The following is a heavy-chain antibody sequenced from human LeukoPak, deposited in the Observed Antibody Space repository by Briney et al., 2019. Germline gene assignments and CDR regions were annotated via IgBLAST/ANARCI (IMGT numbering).Heavy chain of an antibody. D-gene: IGHD3-10*01. CDR3: ARGVTMVRGVTSDFDY. CDR1: GYTFTSYG. Sequence: ASVKVSCKASGYTFTSYGISWVRQAPGQGLEWMGWISAYNGNTNYAQKLQGRVTMTTDTSTSTAYMELRSLRSEDTAVYYCARGVTMVRGVTSDFDYWGQGTLVTVSS. CDR2: ISAYNGNT. V-gene: IGHV1-18*01. J-gene: IGHJ4*02.